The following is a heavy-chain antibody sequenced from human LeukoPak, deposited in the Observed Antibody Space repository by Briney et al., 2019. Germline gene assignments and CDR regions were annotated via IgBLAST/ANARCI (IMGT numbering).Heavy chain of an antibody. CDR3: ARDGAAVAGIEVFDY. D-gene: IGHD6-19*01. V-gene: IGHV1-46*01. J-gene: IGHJ4*02. Sequence: ASVKVSCKASGYTFTSYYMHWVRQAPGQGLEWMGIINPSGGSTGYAQKFQGRVTMTRDTSTSTVYMQLSSLRSEDTAVYYCARDGAAVAGIEVFDYWGQGTLVTVSS. CDR2: INPSGGST. CDR1: GYTFTSYY.